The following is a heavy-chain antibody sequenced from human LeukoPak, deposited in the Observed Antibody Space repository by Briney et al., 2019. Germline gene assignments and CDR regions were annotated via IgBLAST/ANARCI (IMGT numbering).Heavy chain of an antibody. V-gene: IGHV4-39*07. Sequence: SETLSLTCTVSGGSISSSDSYWAWVRQPPGKGLEWIGSICSSRTTYYNPSLKSRVTISVDTSKNHFSLKLSSVTAADTAVYYCARASSGWDPFDYWGQGTLVTVSS. CDR2: ICSSRTT. CDR1: GGSISSSDSY. D-gene: IGHD6-19*01. CDR3: ARASSGWDPFDY. J-gene: IGHJ4*02.